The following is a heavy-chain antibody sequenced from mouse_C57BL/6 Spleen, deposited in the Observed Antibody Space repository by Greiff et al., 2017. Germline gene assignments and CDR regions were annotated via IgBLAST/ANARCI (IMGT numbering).Heavy chain of an antibody. V-gene: IGHV5-9-1*02. CDR2: ISSGGDYI. Sequence: EVKLVESGAGLVKPGGSLKLSCAASGFTFSSYAMSWVRQTPEKRLEWVAYISSGGDYIYYADTVKGRFTISRDNARNTLYLQMSSLKSEDTAMYYCTRDRDYYGSSPFAYWGQGTLVTVSA. CDR1: GFTFSSYA. D-gene: IGHD1-1*01. CDR3: TRDRDYYGSSPFAY. J-gene: IGHJ3*01.